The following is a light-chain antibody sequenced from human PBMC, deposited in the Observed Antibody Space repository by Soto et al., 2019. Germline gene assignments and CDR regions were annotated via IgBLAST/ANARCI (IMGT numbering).Light chain of an antibody. Sequence: IVLTQSPATLSVSPGERATLSCRASQSVDSNLAWYQQKPGQAPRLLIYDASNRATGIPARFSGSGSGTDFTLTISSLEPEDFAAYYCQQRSNSITFGQGTRLEIK. CDR3: QQRSNSIT. CDR1: QSVDSN. V-gene: IGKV3-11*01. J-gene: IGKJ5*01. CDR2: DAS.